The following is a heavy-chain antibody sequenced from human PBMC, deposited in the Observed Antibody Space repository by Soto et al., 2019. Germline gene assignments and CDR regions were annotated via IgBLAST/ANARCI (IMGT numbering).Heavy chain of an antibody. D-gene: IGHD6-6*01. CDR3: ARDRSDSSRDDSFDI. V-gene: IGHV3-53*01. CDR2: IYRGFST. CDR1: GFNVTNTY. J-gene: IGHJ3*02. Sequence: GGSLRLSCAVSGFNVTNTYMSCVRQAPGKGLEWVSVIYRGFSTFYADSVKGRFTVSRDDSKNTVSLQMNSLRAEDTAVYYCARDRSDSSRDDSFDIWGQGTMVTVSS.